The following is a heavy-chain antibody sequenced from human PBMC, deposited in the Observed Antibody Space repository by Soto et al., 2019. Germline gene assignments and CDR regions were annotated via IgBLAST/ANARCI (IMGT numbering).Heavy chain of an antibody. J-gene: IGHJ4*02. Sequence: ASVKVSCKASGYTFTSYAMHWGRQAPGQRLEWMGWINAGNGNTKYSQKFQGRVTITRDTSASTVYMELSSLRSEDTAVYYCARDPGLDDSSGYYPFDYLGQGTLVTVSS. CDR1: GYTFTSYA. CDR2: INAGNGNT. D-gene: IGHD3-22*01. V-gene: IGHV1-3*01. CDR3: ARDPGLDDSSGYYPFDY.